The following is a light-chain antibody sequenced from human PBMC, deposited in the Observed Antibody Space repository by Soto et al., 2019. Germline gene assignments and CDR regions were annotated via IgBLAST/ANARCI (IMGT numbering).Light chain of an antibody. V-gene: IGKV3-15*01. CDR2: RAS. Sequence: IVMAQSPATPSVSPGERATLSLRASQNIYSNVAWYQQRPGQAPRLLIYRASTRAPGIPARFTGSGSGTEFTLTISSLQSEDFAVYYCQQYNNWPSITFGQGTRLEVK. J-gene: IGKJ5*01. CDR1: QNIYSN. CDR3: QQYNNWPSIT.